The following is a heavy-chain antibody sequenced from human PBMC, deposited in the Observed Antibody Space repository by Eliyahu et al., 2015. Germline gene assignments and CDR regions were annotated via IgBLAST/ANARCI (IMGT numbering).Heavy chain of an antibody. CDR2: SIIVEGT. D-gene: IGHD3-10*01. V-gene: IGHV4-34*01. Sequence: QVQLQQWGAGLLKPSETLSLTCAVYGGSFSGYXXSWIRQPPGKGLEWIGEKSIIVEGTNYNPSLKSRVTISVDTSKNQFSLKLSSVTAADTAVYYCARGGGHITMVRGVINTPTGYYMDVWGKGTTVTVSS. CDR3: ARGGGHITMVRGVINTPTGYYMDV. CDR1: GGSFSGYX. J-gene: IGHJ6*03.